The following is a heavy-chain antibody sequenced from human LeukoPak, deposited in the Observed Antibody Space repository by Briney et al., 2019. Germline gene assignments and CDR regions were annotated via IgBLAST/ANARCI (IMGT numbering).Heavy chain of an antibody. CDR3: ARRVSSSGWFDP. D-gene: IGHD6-6*01. V-gene: IGHV5-10-1*01. CDR2: IDPSDSYT. Sequence: GESLKISCKGSGYSFTSYWISGVRQMPGKGLDWMGRIDPSDSYTNYRPSFQGHVTISAAKSISTAYLQWSSLKASATAMYYCARRVSSSGWFDPWGQGTLVTVSS. CDR1: GYSFTSYW. J-gene: IGHJ5*02.